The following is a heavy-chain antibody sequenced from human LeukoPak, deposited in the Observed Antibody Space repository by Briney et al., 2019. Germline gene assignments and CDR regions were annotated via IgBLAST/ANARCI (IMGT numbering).Heavy chain of an antibody. CDR3: AYVGIAAAGNRMDAFDI. V-gene: IGHV3-48*03. CDR2: ISSSGSTS. D-gene: IGHD6-13*01. CDR1: GFTFSNYE. J-gene: IGHJ3*02. Sequence: GGSLRLSCAASGFTFSNYEMNWVRQAPGKGLEWVSYISSSGSTSYYADSVKGRFTISRDNAKNSLYLQMNSLRDERTPVYCCAYVGIAAAGNRMDAFDIWGQGTMVTVSS.